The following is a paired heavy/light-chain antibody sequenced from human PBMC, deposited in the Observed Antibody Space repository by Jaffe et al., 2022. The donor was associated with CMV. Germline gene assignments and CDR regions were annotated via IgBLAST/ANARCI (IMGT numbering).Light chain of an antibody. V-gene: IGLV2-8*01. J-gene: IGLJ2*01. CDR2: EVS. CDR3: SSYAASNNVP. Sequence: QSALTQPPSASGSPGQSVTISCTGTSSDVGGYNYVSWYQQHPGKAPKLIIYEVSKRPSGVPDRFSGSKSGNTASLTVSGLQAEDEADYYCSSYAASNNVPFGGGTKLTVL. CDR1: SSDVGGYNY.
Heavy chain of an antibody. J-gene: IGHJ4*02. Sequence: EVQLLESGGGLVQPGGSLRLSCAASGFTFSSHAMSWVRQAPGRALNWVSAIDDTGGRTYYADSVQGRFTISRDNSKNTLFLQMDSLRAEDTALYYCAKVPSYSRLHQSPSEYWGQGSLVTVSS. CDR2: IDDTGGRT. D-gene: IGHD6-13*01. V-gene: IGHV3-23*01. CDR3: AKVPSYSRLHQSPSEY. CDR1: GFTFSSHA.